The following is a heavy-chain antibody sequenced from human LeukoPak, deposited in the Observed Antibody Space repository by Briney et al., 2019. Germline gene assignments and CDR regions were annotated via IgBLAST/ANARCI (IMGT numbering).Heavy chain of an antibody. Sequence: GGSLRLSCAASGFTFSSYSMNWVRQAPGKGLEWVSSISDSRDYIYYAESVKGRFTISRDNAKNSLYLQMNSLRVEDTAVYYCAKTYGSLYYYGMDVWGQGTTVTVSS. J-gene: IGHJ6*02. D-gene: IGHD3-10*01. V-gene: IGHV3-21*01. CDR1: GFTFSSYS. CDR2: ISDSRDYI. CDR3: AKTYGSLYYYGMDV.